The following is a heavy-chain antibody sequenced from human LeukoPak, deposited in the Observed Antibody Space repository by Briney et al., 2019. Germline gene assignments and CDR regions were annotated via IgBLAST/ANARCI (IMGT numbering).Heavy chain of an antibody. Sequence: GGSLRLSCAASGFTFSSYAMHWVRQAPGKGPEWVSAIGGRGGSTYYADSVGGRFTISRDNSKDMVYLQMNSLKVEDTATYYCGKEGGAWGQGTKVTVSS. CDR2: IGGRGGST. V-gene: IGHV3-23*01. J-gene: IGHJ5*02. CDR3: GKEGGA. D-gene: IGHD3-16*01. CDR1: GFTFSSYA.